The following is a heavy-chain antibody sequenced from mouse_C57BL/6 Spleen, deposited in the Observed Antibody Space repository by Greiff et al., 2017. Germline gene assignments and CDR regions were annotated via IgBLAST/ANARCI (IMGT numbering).Heavy chain of an antibody. V-gene: IGHV1-82*01. CDR3: ARRQTAQAYAMDY. Sequence: QVQLKQSGPELVKPGASVKISCKASGYAFSSSWMNWVKQRPGKGLEWIGRIYPGDGDTNYNGKFKGKATLTADKSSSTAYMQLSSLTSEDSAVYFWARRQTAQAYAMDYWGQGTSVTVSS. CDR2: IYPGDGDT. D-gene: IGHD3-2*02. J-gene: IGHJ4*01. CDR1: GYAFSSSW.